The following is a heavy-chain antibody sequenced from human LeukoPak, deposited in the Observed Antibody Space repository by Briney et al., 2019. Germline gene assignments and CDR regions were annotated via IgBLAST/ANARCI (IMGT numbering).Heavy chain of an antibody. V-gene: IGHV3-9*01. CDR2: ISWNSGSI. D-gene: IGHD5-18*01. CDR3: AKDLSYGSSGVY. Sequence: GGSLRLSCAASGFTFDDYAMHWVRQAPGKGLEGVSGISWNSGSIGYADSVKGRFTISRDNAKNSLYLQMKSLRAEDTALYYCAKDLSYGSSGVYWGQGTLVTVSS. J-gene: IGHJ4*02. CDR1: GFTFDDYA.